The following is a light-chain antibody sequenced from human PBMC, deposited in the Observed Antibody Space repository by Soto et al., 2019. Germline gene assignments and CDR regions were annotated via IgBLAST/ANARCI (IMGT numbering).Light chain of an antibody. Sequence: EIVMTQSPATLSLSPGERATLSCRASQSVGKYLVWYQQKPGQAPRLLIYGASNRATGIPARFSGSGSGTDFTLTISSLEPEDFAVYYCQQRGNRPPWTFGQGTKVDI. CDR2: GAS. CDR3: QQRGNRPPWT. CDR1: QSVGKY. J-gene: IGKJ1*01. V-gene: IGKV3-11*01.